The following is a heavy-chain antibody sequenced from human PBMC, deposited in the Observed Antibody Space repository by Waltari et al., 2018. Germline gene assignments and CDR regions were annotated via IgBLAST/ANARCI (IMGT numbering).Heavy chain of an antibody. V-gene: IGHV3-33*06. CDR1: GFIFSKYD. CDR3: AKDRSSDFYYGMDV. CDR2: MRYDGSTR. D-gene: IGHD3-10*01. J-gene: IGHJ6*02. Sequence: QEHLLQSGGGVVHPGGSLRLSCEASGFIFSKYDMNWVRQAPGKGLEWVAVMRYDGSTRYDAYSVKGRVTISRDNSKNTLHLQMNSLRAEDTALYYCAKDRSSDFYYGMDVWGQGTTVTVSS.